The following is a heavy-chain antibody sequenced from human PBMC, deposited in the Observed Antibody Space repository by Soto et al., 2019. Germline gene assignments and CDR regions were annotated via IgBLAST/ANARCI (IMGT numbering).Heavy chain of an antibody. CDR1: GFTFSSYE. Sequence: GGSLRLSCAASGFTFSSYEMNWVRQAPGKGLEWVSYISSSGSTIYYADSVKGRFTISRDNAKNSLYLQMNSLRAEDTAVYYCARAFYGDSDYWGQGTLGTVSS. D-gene: IGHD4-17*01. J-gene: IGHJ4*02. CDR3: ARAFYGDSDY. CDR2: ISSSGSTI. V-gene: IGHV3-48*03.